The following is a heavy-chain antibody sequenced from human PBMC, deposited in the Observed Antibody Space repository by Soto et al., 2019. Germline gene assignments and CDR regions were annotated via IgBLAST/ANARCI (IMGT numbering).Heavy chain of an antibody. D-gene: IGHD5-18*01. J-gene: IGHJ5*02. CDR1: GGSISSSSYY. CDR2: IYYSGST. V-gene: IGHV4-39*01. Sequence: SETLSLTCTVSGGSISSSSYYWGWIRQPPGKGLEWIGSIYYSGSTYYNPSLKSRVTISVDTSKNQFSLKLSSVTAADTAVYYCARQKAAMLNWFDPWGQGTLVTVSS. CDR3: ARQKAAMLNWFDP.